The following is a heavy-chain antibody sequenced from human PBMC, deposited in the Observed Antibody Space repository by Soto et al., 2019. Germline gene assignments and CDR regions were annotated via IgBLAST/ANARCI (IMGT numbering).Heavy chain of an antibody. CDR2: IIPILGIA. Sequence: GASVKVSWKAAGGSFSSYTGSWGRQAPGQGLEWMGRIIPILGIANYAQKFQGRVTITADESTSTAYMELSSLRSEDTAVYYCATQYYDFWSGYGCTGTPCAFDIWGQGTMVTVSS. J-gene: IGHJ3*02. V-gene: IGHV1-69*02. CDR1: GGSFSSYT. D-gene: IGHD3-3*01. CDR3: ATQYYDFWSGYGCTGTPCAFDI.